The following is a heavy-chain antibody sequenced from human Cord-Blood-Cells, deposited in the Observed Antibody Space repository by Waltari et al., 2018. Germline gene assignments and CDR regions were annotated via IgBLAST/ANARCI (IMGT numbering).Heavy chain of an antibody. CDR1: GGSIRSSSYY. CDR3: SLTGEKRYYFDY. V-gene: IGHV4-39*01. D-gene: IGHD7-27*01. CDR2: IYYSGST. Sequence: QLQLQESGPGLVKPSETLSLPCTSSGGSIRSSSYYWGWVRQPPGKGLEWIGRIYYSGSTYYNPSLKSRVTISVDTSKNQFSLKLSSVTAADTAVYYCSLTGEKRYYFDYWGQGTLVTVSS. J-gene: IGHJ4*02.